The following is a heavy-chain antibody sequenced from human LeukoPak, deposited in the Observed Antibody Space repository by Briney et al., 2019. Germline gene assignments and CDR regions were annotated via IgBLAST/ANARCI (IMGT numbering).Heavy chain of an antibody. CDR2: NSGGSS. CDR3: ARAVVGATNY. D-gene: IGHD1-26*01. CDR1: GFTVSSNY. Sequence: GGSLRLSCAASGFTVSSNYMSWVRQAPGKGLEWVSSNSGGSSYYADSVKGRFTISRDNSKNTLYLQMNSLRAEDTAVYYCARAVVGATNYWGQGTPVTVSS. J-gene: IGHJ4*02. V-gene: IGHV3-53*01.